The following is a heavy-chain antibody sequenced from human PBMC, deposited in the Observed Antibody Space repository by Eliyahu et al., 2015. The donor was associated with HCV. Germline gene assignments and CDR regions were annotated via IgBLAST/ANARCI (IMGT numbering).Heavy chain of an antibody. Sequence: QVQLQESGPGLVKPSQTLSLTCTVXGGSIRSGTYYWSWIRQPAGKGLEWIGRLYASGSTPYNPSLKSRVTISVDTSRNQLSLKLSSVTAADTAVYYCARDRSSTPHNWFDPWGQGTLVTVSS. CDR3: ARDRSSTPHNWFDP. V-gene: IGHV4-61*02. CDR2: LYASGST. D-gene: IGHD6-13*01. J-gene: IGHJ5*02. CDR1: GGSIRSGTYY.